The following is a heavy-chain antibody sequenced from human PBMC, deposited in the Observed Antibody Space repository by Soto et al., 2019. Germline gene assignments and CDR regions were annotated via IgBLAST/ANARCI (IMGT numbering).Heavy chain of an antibody. CDR2: IIPIFGTA. D-gene: IGHD5-12*01. J-gene: IGHJ3*02. V-gene: IGHV1-69*01. CDR3: ARPVRGWLQSNPKDAFDI. Sequence: QVQLVQSGAEVKKPGSSVKVSCKASGGTFSSYAISWVRQAPGQGLEWMGGIIPIFGTANYAQKFQGRVTITADESTSTAYMELSSLRSEDTAVYYCARPVRGWLQSNPKDAFDIWGQGTMVTVSS. CDR1: GGTFSSYA.